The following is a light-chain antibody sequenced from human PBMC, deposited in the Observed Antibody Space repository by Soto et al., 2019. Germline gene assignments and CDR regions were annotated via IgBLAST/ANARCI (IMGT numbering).Light chain of an antibody. J-gene: IGLJ2*01. CDR2: DVS. CDR1: SSDVGAYNY. Sequence: QSALTQPASVSGSPGQSITISCTGTSSDVGAYNYVSWYQQHPGKAPKLMIYDVSNRPSGVSNRFSGSKSGNTASLTISGLQAEDEADYYCSSQGTTSTLVFGGGTKLTVL. V-gene: IGLV2-14*03. CDR3: SSQGTTSTLV.